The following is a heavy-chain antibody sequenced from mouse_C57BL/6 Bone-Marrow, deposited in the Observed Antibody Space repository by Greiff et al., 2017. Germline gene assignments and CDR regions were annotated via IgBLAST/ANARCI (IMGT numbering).Heavy chain of an antibody. CDR1: GFSLTSYG. V-gene: IGHV2-5*01. CDR2: IWRGGST. D-gene: IGHD1-1*01. Sequence: VQLQQSGPGLVQPSQSLSITCTVSGFSLTSYGVHWVRQSPGKGLEWLGVIWRGGSTDYNAAFMSRLSITKDNSKSQVFFKMNSLQADDTAIYYCAKNSYYYGSSGFAYWGQGTLVTVSA. J-gene: IGHJ3*01. CDR3: AKNSYYYGSSGFAY.